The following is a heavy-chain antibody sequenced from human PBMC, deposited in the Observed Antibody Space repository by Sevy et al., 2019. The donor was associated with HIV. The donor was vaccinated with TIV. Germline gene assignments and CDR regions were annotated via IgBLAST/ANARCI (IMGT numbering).Heavy chain of an antibody. CDR3: ARGYSSSWSSLEYFDY. CDR2: ISYDGSNK. J-gene: IGHJ4*02. Sequence: GESLKISCAASGFTFSSYGMHWVRQAPGKGLEWVAVISYDGSNKYYADSVKGRFTISRDNSKNTLYLQMNSLRAEDTAVYYCARGYSSSWSSLEYFDYWGQGTLVTVSS. V-gene: IGHV3-30*03. D-gene: IGHD6-13*01. CDR1: GFTFSSYG.